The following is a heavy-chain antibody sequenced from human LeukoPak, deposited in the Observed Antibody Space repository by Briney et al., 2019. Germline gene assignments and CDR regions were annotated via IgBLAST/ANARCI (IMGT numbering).Heavy chain of an antibody. V-gene: IGHV3-23*01. CDR3: VSRAGSPWGPFDD. Sequence: GGSLRLSCAASGFTFSDYAINWVRQAPGKRLEWVSSISRGGVITYYADSVKGRFTISRDNSNNTLYLHMNSLRAEDTAVYYCVSRAGSPWGPFDDWGQGTLVTVSS. CDR1: GFTFSDYA. D-gene: IGHD7-27*01. J-gene: IGHJ4*02. CDR2: ISRGGVIT.